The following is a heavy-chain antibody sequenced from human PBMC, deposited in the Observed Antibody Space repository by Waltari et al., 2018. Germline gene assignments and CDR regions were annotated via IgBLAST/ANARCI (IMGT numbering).Heavy chain of an antibody. CDR2: ISGDGTTD. V-gene: IGHV3-30*19. D-gene: IGHD2-2*01. CDR1: AFTFTWYS. CDR3: ARRSSTGVFRALDI. Sequence: QVHLVESGGGVVQPGRSLRLSCAASAFTFTWYSLNWVRQAPGKGLGWVAFISGDGTTDHYADSVKGRFTISRDNSKNTLFLQMNSLKAEDTAIYYCARRSSTGVFRALDIWGQGTMVSVSS. J-gene: IGHJ3*02.